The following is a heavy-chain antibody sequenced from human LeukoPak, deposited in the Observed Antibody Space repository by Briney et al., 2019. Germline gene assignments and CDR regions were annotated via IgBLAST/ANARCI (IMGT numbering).Heavy chain of an antibody. Sequence: PGGSLRLSCAASGFTFSSYSMNWVRQAPGKGLEWVSYISSSSTIYYADSVKGRFTISRDNAKNSLYLQMNSLRAEDTAVYYCARARRQWLVAYWYFDLWGRGTLVTVSS. CDR2: ISSSSTI. CDR1: GFTFSSYS. V-gene: IGHV3-48*01. CDR3: ARARRQWLVAYWYFDL. J-gene: IGHJ2*01. D-gene: IGHD6-19*01.